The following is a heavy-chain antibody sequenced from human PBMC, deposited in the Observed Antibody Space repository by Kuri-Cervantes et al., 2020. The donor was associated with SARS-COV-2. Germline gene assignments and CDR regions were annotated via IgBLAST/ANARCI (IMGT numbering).Heavy chain of an antibody. J-gene: IGHJ4*02. D-gene: IGHD6-19*01. CDR2: INSDGSST. V-gene: IGHV3-74*01. CDR1: GFTFSNYC. Sequence: GGSLRLSCAASGFTFSNYCMHWVRQGPGKGLVWVSRINSDGSSTSYADSVKGRFTISRDNAKNTLYLQMNSLRAEDTAVYYCARPLMAGPHYFDFWGQGTLVTVSS. CDR3: ARPLMAGPHYFDF.